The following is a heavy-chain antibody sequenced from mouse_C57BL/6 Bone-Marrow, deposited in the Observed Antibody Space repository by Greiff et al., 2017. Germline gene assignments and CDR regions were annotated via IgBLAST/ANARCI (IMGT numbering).Heavy chain of an antibody. D-gene: IGHD2-12*01. CDR2: IYPSDSET. V-gene: IGHV1-61*01. CDR3: ARRTVLHWYFDV. Sequence: QVQLQQPGAELVRPGSSVKLSCKASGYTFTSYWMDWVKQRPGQGLEWIGNIYPSDSETHYNQKFKDKATLTVDKSSSTAYMQLSSLTSEDSAVYYCARRTVLHWYFDVWGTGTTVTVSS. J-gene: IGHJ1*03. CDR1: GYTFTSYW.